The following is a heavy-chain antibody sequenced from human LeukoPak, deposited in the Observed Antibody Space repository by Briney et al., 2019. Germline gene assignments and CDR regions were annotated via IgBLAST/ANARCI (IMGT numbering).Heavy chain of an antibody. Sequence: SVKVSCKAPGGTFSSYAISWVRQAPGQGLEWMGRIIPILGIANYAQKFQGRVTITADKSTSTAYMELSSLRSEDTAVYYCARGDKPYAYWGQGTLVTVSS. CDR1: GGTFSSYA. J-gene: IGHJ4*02. CDR3: ARGDKPYAY. D-gene: IGHD1-14*01. V-gene: IGHV1-69*04. CDR2: IIPILGIA.